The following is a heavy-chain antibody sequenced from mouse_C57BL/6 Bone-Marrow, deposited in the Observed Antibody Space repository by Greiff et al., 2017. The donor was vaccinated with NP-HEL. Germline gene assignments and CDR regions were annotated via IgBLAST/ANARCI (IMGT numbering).Heavy chain of an antibody. CDR1: GYTFTDYY. V-gene: IGHV1-26*01. J-gene: IGHJ4*01. D-gene: IGHD2-4*01. CDR3: ARRLRRGYYAMDY. CDR2: INPNNGGT. Sequence: VQLQQSGPELVKPGASVKISCKASGYTFTDYYMNWVKQSHGKSLEWTGDINPNNGGTSYNQKFKGKATLTVDKSSSTAYMELRSLTSEDSAVYYCARRLRRGYYAMDYWGQGTSVTVSS.